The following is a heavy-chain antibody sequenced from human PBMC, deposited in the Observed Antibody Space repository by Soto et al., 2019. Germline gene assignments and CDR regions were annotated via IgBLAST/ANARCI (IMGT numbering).Heavy chain of an antibody. CDR2: TYYRSKWYN. D-gene: IGHD2-2*01. V-gene: IGHV6-1*01. CDR1: GDSVSSNSST. J-gene: IGHJ4*02. CDR3: ARGSPEQKDIVVVPAAMPYDY. Sequence: PSQTLSLTGVISGDSVSSNSSTWNWIRQSPSRGLEWLGRTYYRSKWYNDYAVSVKSRLTIKPDTSKNQFSLQLNSVTPEDTAVYYCARGSPEQKDIVVVPAAMPYDYWGQGTLVIVSS.